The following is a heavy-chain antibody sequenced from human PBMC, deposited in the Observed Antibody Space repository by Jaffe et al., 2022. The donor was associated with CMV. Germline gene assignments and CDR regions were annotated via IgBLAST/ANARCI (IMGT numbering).Heavy chain of an antibody. CDR1: GGSFSGYY. J-gene: IGHJ6*03. Sequence: QVQLQQWGAGLLKPSETLSLTCAVYGGSFSGYYWSWIRQPPGKGLEWIGEINHSGSTNYNPSLKSRVTISVDTSKNQFSLKLSSVTAADTAVYYCARGFRLRGTYYYYMDVWGKGTTVTVSS. CDR2: INHSGST. D-gene: IGHD4-17*01. V-gene: IGHV4-34*01. CDR3: ARGFRLRGTYYYYMDV.